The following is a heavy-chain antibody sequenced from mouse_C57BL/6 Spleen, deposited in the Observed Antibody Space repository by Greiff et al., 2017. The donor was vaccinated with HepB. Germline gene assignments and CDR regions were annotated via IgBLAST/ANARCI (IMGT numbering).Heavy chain of an antibody. Sequence: EVMLVESGGGLVQPGGSLKLSCAASGFTFSDYGMAWVRQAPRKGLEWVAFISNLAYSIYYADTVTGRFTISRENAKNTLYLERSSLRSEDTAMYYCARSYYGSSHWYFDVWGTGTTVTVSS. J-gene: IGHJ1*03. V-gene: IGHV5-15*01. CDR2: ISNLAYSI. D-gene: IGHD1-1*01. CDR3: ARSYYGSSHWYFDV. CDR1: GFTFSDYG.